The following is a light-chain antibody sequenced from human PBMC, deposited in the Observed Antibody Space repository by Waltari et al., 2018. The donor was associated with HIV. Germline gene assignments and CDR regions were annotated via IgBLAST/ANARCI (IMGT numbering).Light chain of an antibody. CDR2: DVN. J-gene: IGLJ1*01. CDR3: ASYRNNTFYV. CDR1: KNDIGLYNY. V-gene: IGLV2-14*03. Sequence: HSALTQPASVSGSPGQSITISCSGNKNDIGLYNYVSWYQVFPGKVPKLIIYDVNERPSGISTRFSSSKSDNTASLNISRLQTEDEADYYCASYRNNTFYVFGSGTKVTV.